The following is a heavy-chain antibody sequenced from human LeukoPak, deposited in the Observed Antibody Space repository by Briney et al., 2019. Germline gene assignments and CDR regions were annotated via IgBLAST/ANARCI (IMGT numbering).Heavy chain of an antibody. CDR2: ISSRGSSI. Sequence: GGSLRLSCAGSGFNFSTYEMNLVRQVPGKGLEWLSYISSRGSSIYYADSVKGRFTISRDNAKNSLYLQMNSLRAEDTAVYFCARDKAINSRGERDLVTVSS. J-gene: IGHJ5*01. CDR3: ARDKAINS. V-gene: IGHV3-48*03. CDR1: GFNFSTYE.